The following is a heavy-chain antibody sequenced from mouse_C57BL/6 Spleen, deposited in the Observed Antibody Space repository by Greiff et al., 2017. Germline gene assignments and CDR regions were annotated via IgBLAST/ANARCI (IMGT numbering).Heavy chain of an antibody. Sequence: QVQLQQSGAELVRPGASVTLSCKASGYTFTDYEMHWVKQTPVHGLEWIGAIDPETGGTAYNQKFKGKAILTADKSSSTAYMELRSLTSEDSAVYYCTRGGYYGSSYDFDYWGQGTTLTVSS. CDR3: TRGGYYGSSYDFDY. V-gene: IGHV1-15*01. J-gene: IGHJ2*01. D-gene: IGHD1-1*01. CDR1: GYTFTDYE. CDR2: IDPETGGT.